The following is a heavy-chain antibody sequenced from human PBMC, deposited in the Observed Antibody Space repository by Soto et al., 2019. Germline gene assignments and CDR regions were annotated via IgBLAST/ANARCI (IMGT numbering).Heavy chain of an antibody. V-gene: IGHV3-30*18. CDR1: GFTFSSYG. CDR3: AKALRGTAAPWPWFDP. CDR2: ISYDGSNK. Sequence: GGSLRLSCAASGFTFSSYGMYWVRQAPGKGLEWVAVISYDGSNKYYADSVKGRFTISRDNSKNTLYLQMNSLRAEDTAVYYCAKALRGTAAPWPWFDPWGQGTLVTVSS. D-gene: IGHD2-2*01. J-gene: IGHJ5*02.